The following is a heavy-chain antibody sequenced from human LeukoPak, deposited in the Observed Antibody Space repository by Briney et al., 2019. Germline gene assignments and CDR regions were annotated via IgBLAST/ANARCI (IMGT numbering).Heavy chain of an antibody. Sequence: GGSLRLSCAASGFTFSNNGMNWVRQAPGKRLEWVSVVTGGGGDTYYADSVKGRFTISRDNSKNMLYLQMNSLRAEDAAVYYCAKAPLRSCSGAICYPFDYWGQGTLVTVSS. CDR1: GFTFSNNG. CDR2: VTGGGGDT. D-gene: IGHD2-15*01. J-gene: IGHJ4*02. CDR3: AKAPLRSCSGAICYPFDY. V-gene: IGHV3-23*01.